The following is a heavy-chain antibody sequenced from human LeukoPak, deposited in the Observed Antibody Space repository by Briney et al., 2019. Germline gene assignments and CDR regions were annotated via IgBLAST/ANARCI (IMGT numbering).Heavy chain of an antibody. CDR3: ARDAPGNTALDY. Sequence: PGGSLRLSCAASGFTFSIYWMHWVRQPPAKGLVWVSRINSDGSSTSYADSVKGRFTISSDNAKNTLYLQMNSLRVEDTALYYCARDAPGNTALDYWGQGSLVTVSS. V-gene: IGHV3-74*01. CDR1: GFTFSIYW. J-gene: IGHJ4*02. CDR2: INSDGSST. D-gene: IGHD5-18*01.